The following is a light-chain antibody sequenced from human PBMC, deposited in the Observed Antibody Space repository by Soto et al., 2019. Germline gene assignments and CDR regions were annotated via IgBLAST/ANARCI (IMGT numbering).Light chain of an antibody. J-gene: IGLJ2*01. V-gene: IGLV1-44*01. Sequence: QSVLTQPPSASGTPGQRVTISCSGSRSNIGTNTVTWYQQLPGMAPKLLIHSNNQRPSGVPDRFSGSKSGTSASLAISGLQSEDEADYYCAAWDVSLVVFGGGTKLTVL. CDR2: SNN. CDR1: RSNIGTNT. CDR3: AAWDVSLVV.